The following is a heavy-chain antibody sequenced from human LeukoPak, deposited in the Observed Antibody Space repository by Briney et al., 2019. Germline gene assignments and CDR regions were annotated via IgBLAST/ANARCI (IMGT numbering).Heavy chain of an antibody. J-gene: IGHJ4*02. CDR3: ARDFGCSSTSCFSFPFDY. D-gene: IGHD2-2*01. CDR1: GFTFSSYS. CDR2: ISSSSSYI. Sequence: GGSLRLSCAASGFTFSSYSMNWVRQAPGKGLEWVSSISSSSSYIYYADSVKGRFTISRDNAKNSLYLQMNSLRAEDTAVYYCARDFGCSSTSCFSFPFDYWGQGTLVPVSS. V-gene: IGHV3-21*01.